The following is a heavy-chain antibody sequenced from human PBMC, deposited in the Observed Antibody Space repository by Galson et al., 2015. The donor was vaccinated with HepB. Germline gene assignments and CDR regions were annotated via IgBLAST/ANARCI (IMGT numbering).Heavy chain of an antibody. CDR2: ISSSSSTI. D-gene: IGHD1-26*01. J-gene: IGHJ4*02. V-gene: IGHV3-48*02. CDR3: ARDHRSGSYYVLGGFYY. Sequence: SLRLSCAASGFTFSSYSMNWVRQAPGKGLEWVSYISSSSSTIYYADSVKGRFTISRDNAKNSLYLQMNSLRDEDTAVYYCARDHRSGSYYVLGGFYYWGQGTLVTVSS. CDR1: GFTFSSYS.